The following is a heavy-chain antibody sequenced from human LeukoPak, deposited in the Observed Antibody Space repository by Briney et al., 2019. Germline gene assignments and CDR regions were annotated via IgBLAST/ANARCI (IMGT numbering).Heavy chain of an antibody. CDR2: INPNSGGT. CDR1: GYTFTGYY. CDR3: ASHSSGWYWASDY. J-gene: IGHJ4*02. Sequence: ASVKVSCKASGYTFTGYYMHWVRQAPGQGLEWMGWINPNSGGTNYAQKFQGWVTMTRDTSISTAYMELSRLRSDDTAVYYCASHSSGWYWASDYWGQGTLVTVSS. D-gene: IGHD6-19*01. V-gene: IGHV1-2*04.